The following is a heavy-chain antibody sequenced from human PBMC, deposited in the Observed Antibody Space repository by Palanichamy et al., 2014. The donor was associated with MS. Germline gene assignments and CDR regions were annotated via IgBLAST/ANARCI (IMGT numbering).Heavy chain of an antibody. Sequence: QVQVVESGGGVVQPGRSLRLSCAASGFTFSTYGIHWVRQAPGKGLEWVAVISNDGRYKYYADPVKGRFAISRDNSNNTLFLQMTSLRAEDTAVYYCAKDFGSRGYYYGMDVWGQGTTVTVSS. V-gene: IGHV3-30*18. CDR1: GFTFSTYG. CDR3: AKDFGSRGYYYGMDV. D-gene: IGHD3-3*01. J-gene: IGHJ6*02. CDR2: ISNDGRYK.